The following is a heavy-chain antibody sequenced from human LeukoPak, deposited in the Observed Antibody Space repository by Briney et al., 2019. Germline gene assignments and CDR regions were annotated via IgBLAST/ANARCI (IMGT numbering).Heavy chain of an antibody. D-gene: IGHD5-12*01. J-gene: IGHJ4*02. CDR1: GGSISSYY. Sequence: ASETLSLTCTVSGGSISSYYWSWIRQPAGKGLEWIGRIYTSGSTNYNPSLKSRVTMSVDTSKNQFSLKLSSVTAADTAVYYCARDWTYSGSHGLFDYWGQGTLVTVSS. CDR2: IYTSGST. V-gene: IGHV4-4*07. CDR3: ARDWTYSGSHGLFDY.